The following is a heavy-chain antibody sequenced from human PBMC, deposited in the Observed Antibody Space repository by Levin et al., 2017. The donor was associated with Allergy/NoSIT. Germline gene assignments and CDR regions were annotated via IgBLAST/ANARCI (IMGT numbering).Heavy chain of an antibody. V-gene: IGHV4-34*01. J-gene: IGHJ4*02. CDR3: ARGIRVRPLRIVVVPAALYYFDY. D-gene: IGHD2-2*01. CDR2: INHSGST. Sequence: PGGSLRLSCAVYGGSFSGYYWSWIRQPPGKGLEWIGEINHSGSTNYNPSLKSRVTISVDTSKNQFSLKLSSVTAADTAVYYCARGIRVRPLRIVVVPAALYYFDYWGQGTLVTVSS. CDR1: GGSFSGYY.